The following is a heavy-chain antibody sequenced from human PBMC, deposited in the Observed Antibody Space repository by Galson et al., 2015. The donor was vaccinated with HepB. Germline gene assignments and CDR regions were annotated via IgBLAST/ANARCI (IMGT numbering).Heavy chain of an antibody. D-gene: IGHD1-26*01. CDR3: ARERPTANSFDV. CDR1: GYTLTNYH. CDR2: IFAGGGST. J-gene: IGHJ3*01. V-gene: IGHV1-46*01. Sequence: SVKVSCKASGYTLTNYHFHWVRQAPGQGPEWMGKIFAGGGSTRYAERFQGRVTLTRDSSTSTIYMEVSSLRSDDTAVYYCARERPTANSFDVWGQGTLVTVSS.